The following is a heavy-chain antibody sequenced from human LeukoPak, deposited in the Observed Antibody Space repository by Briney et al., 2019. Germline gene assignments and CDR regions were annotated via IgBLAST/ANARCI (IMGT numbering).Heavy chain of an antibody. CDR1: GFTFSSYA. CDR3: ARDQSTYASSSWYYYYYYGMDV. V-gene: IGHV3-30*04. J-gene: IGHJ6*04. D-gene: IGHD6-13*01. CDR2: ISYDGSNK. Sequence: GGSLRLSCAASGFTFSSYAMHWVRQAPGKGLEWVAVISYDGSNKYYADSVKGRFTISRDNSKNTLYLQMNSLRAEDTAVYYCARDQSTYASSSWYYYYYYGMDVWGKGTTVTVSS.